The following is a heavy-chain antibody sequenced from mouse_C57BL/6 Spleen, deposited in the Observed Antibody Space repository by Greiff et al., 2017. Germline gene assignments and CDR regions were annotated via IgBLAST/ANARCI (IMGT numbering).Heavy chain of an antibody. V-gene: IGHV1-82*01. CDR2: IYPGDGAT. Sequence: VQLQQSGPELVKPGASVKISCKASGYAFSSSWMNWVKQRPGKGLEWIGRIYPGDGATNYNGKFKGKATLTADKSSSTAYMQLSSLTSEDAAVYFCAINNWDYFDYWGQGTTLTVSS. CDR3: AINNWDYFDY. CDR1: GYAFSSSW. D-gene: IGHD4-1*01. J-gene: IGHJ2*01.